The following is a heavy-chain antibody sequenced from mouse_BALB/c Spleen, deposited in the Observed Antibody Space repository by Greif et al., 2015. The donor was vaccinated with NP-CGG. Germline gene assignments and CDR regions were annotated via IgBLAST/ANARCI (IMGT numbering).Heavy chain of an antibody. J-gene: IGHJ3*01. Sequence: LMESGAELAKPGASVKMSCNASGYTFTSYWMHWVKQRPGQGLEWIGSINPSTGYTEYNQKFKDTATLTADKSSSTAYMQRSSRTAEDSAVYYCATTVVATFAYWGQGTLVTVAA. V-gene: IGHV1-7*01. D-gene: IGHD1-1*01. CDR3: ATTVVATFAY. CDR1: GYTFTSYW. CDR2: INPSTGYT.